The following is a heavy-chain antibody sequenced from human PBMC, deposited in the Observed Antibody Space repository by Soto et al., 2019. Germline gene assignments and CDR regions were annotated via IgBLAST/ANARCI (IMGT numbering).Heavy chain of an antibody. CDR1: GFTFNTFA. V-gene: IGHV3-23*01. CDR3: ATQDFRGTTGTT. CDR2: ISGISRDT. Sequence: GGSLRLSCAASGFTFNTFAMGWVRQDPGRGLEWVSLISGISRDTYYADSVKGRFTISGDNSKNTLYLQMNSLRAEDTAVYYCATQDFRGTTGTTWGQGTLVTVSS. D-gene: IGHD1-1*01. J-gene: IGHJ4*02.